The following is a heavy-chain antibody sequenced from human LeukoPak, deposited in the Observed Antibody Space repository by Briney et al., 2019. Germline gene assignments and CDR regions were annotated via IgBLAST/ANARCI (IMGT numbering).Heavy chain of an antibody. Sequence: GGSLRLSCTASGFTFGDYAMSWVRQAPGKGLEWVGFIRSKAYGGTTEYAASVKGRFTISRGDSKSIAYLQMNSLKTEDTAVYYCTRDAGIYCSGGSCYSYAEYFQHWGQGTLVTVSS. V-gene: IGHV3-49*04. CDR3: TRDAGIYCSGGSCYSYAEYFQH. CDR1: GFTFGDYA. J-gene: IGHJ1*01. CDR2: IRSKAYGGTT. D-gene: IGHD2-15*01.